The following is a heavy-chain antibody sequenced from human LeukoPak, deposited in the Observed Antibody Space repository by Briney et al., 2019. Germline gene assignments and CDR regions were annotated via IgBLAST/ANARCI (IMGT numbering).Heavy chain of an antibody. CDR3: ARHIAARPFDY. CDR2: ISGYNGKT. CDR1: GYTFTENG. V-gene: IGHV1-18*01. J-gene: IGHJ4*02. D-gene: IGHD6-6*01. Sequence: ASVKVSCKASGYTFTENGIAWVRQAPGQGLEWMGWISGYNGKTLYAQNFQGRVTLTTDTPTSTAFMELRSLTSDDTAVYYCARHIAARPFDYWGQGTLVTVSS.